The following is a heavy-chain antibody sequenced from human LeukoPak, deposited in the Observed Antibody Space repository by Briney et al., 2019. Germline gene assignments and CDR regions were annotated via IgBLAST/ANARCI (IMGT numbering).Heavy chain of an antibody. J-gene: IGHJ4*02. CDR1: GGSFSGYY. V-gene: IGHV4-34*01. D-gene: IGHD1-1*01. CDR3: ARGRPWSHGTFVY. Sequence: PWETLSPTCAVYGGSFSGYYWRWLRQPPGKGREWVGEINHSGSTNYNTSLKSRVTIPEETSKKHFVLKLRSVETADQAVYYCARGRPWSHGTFVYCGQGTLVTVSS. CDR2: INHSGST.